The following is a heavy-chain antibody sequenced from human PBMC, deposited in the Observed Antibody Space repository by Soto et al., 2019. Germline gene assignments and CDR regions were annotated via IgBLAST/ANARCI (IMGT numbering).Heavy chain of an antibody. Sequence: GGSLRLSCAASGFTFSTYAMSWVRQSPGKGLEWVSALSGNGATPYYADSVRGRFTISRDNSKNTLYLQVSSLRAEDTGVYYCAKGGTPAAMPRWGFDQWGQGTLVTVSS. CDR3: AKGGTPAAMPRWGFDQ. J-gene: IGHJ4*02. V-gene: IGHV3-23*01. CDR2: LSGNGATP. CDR1: GFTFSTYA. D-gene: IGHD2-2*01.